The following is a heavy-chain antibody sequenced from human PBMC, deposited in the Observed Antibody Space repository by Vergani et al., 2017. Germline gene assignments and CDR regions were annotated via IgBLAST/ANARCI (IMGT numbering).Heavy chain of an antibody. D-gene: IGHD3-22*01. CDR2: IYYSGST. J-gene: IGHJ6*03. V-gene: IGHV4-31*03. Sequence: QVQLQQWGAGLLKPSETLSLTCTVSGGSISSGGYYWSWIRQHPGKGLEWIGYIYYSGSTYYNPSLKSRVTISVDTSKNQFSLKLSSVTAADTAVYYCARVRVVVVITTDYYYYMDVWGKGTTVTVSS. CDR1: GGSISSGGYY. CDR3: ARVRVVVVITTDYYYYMDV.